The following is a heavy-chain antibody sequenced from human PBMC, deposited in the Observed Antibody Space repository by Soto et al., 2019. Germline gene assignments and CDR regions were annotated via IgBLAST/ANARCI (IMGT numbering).Heavy chain of an antibody. CDR3: ARTLSPVRFWSGYPTPYYYSGMDV. Sequence: GGSLRLSCAASGFTFSSYGMHWVRQAPGKGLEWVAVVWYDGSNKYYADSVKGRFTISRDNSKNTLYLQMNSLRAEDTAVYYYARTLSPVRFWSGYPTPYYYSGMDVWGQGTTVTVSS. V-gene: IGHV3-33*01. J-gene: IGHJ6*02. D-gene: IGHD3-3*01. CDR1: GFTFSSYG. CDR2: VWYDGSNK.